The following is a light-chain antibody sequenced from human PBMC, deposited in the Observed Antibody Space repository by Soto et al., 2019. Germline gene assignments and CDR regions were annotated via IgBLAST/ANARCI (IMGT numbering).Light chain of an antibody. Sequence: DIQMTQSPSSLSASVGDRITITCRASPTISTYLNWYQQKPGKAPKLLISAASRLQSGVPSRFTGSGSGTEFTLTISSLQPEDFATYYCHQSHGIPYIFGQGMKVEI. V-gene: IGKV1-39*01. CDR3: HQSHGIPYI. J-gene: IGKJ2*01. CDR1: PTISTY. CDR2: AAS.